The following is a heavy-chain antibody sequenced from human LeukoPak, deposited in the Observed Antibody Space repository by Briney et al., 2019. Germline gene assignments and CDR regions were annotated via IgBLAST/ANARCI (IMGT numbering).Heavy chain of an antibody. D-gene: IGHD6-19*01. Sequence: GGSLRLSCAASGFTFSSYSMNWVRQAPGKGLEWVSSISSSSSYIYYADSVKGRFTISRDNAKNSLYLQMNSLRAEDTAVYYCARGKTNKYSSGLHDYWGQGTLVTVSS. CDR1: GFTFSSYS. CDR3: ARGKTNKYSSGLHDY. V-gene: IGHV3-21*01. J-gene: IGHJ4*02. CDR2: ISSSSSYI.